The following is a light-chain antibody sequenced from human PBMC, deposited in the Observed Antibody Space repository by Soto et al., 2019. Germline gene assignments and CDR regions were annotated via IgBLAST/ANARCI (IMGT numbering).Light chain of an antibody. CDR3: NSYTSGSTPVV. J-gene: IGLJ2*01. V-gene: IGLV2-14*01. Sequence: QSALTQPASVSGSPGQSITISCTGTSSDVGGYNYVSWHQQHPGKAPKLMIYEVNNRPSGVSNRFSGSKSGNTASLTISGLQAEDEADYYCNSYTSGSTPVVFGGGTKLTVL. CDR2: EVN. CDR1: SSDVGGYNY.